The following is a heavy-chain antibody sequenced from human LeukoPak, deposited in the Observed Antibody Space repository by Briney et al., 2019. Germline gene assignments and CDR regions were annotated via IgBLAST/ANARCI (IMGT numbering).Heavy chain of an antibody. CDR1: GYTFTSYG. CDR2: ISAYNGNT. V-gene: IGHV1-18*01. J-gene: IGHJ4*02. Sequence: EASVKVSCKASGYTFTSYGISWVRQAPGQGLEWMGWISAYNGNTNYAQKLQGRVTMTTDTSTSTAYMELRRLRSDDTAVYYCARDLWFGERGGYWGQGTLVTVSS. CDR3: ARDLWFGERGGY. D-gene: IGHD3-10*01.